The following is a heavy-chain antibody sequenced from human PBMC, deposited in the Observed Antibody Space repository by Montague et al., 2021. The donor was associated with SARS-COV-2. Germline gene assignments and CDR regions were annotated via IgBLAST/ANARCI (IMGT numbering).Heavy chain of an antibody. Sequence: PALVKPTQTLTLTCTFSGFSLYTSGVGVGWIRQPPGKALEWLALIYWDDDKRYTPSVETRLTITKDTFENQVVLTMANMHPVDTATYYCVKLGYDLLTGYYDAFDVWGPGTLVTVSS. J-gene: IGHJ3*01. V-gene: IGHV2-5*02. CDR1: GFSLYTSGVG. CDR3: VKLGYDLLTGYYDAFDV. CDR2: IYWDDDK. D-gene: IGHD3-9*01.